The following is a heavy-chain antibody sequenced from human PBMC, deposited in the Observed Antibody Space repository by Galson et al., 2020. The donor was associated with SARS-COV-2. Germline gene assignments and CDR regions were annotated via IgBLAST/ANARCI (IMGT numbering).Heavy chain of an antibody. CDR2: IYSEGSST. J-gene: IGHJ4*02. Sequence: ALHGESLKLSCAASGFTFSSYWMPWVRQAPGKGLVWVSRIYSEGSSTSYADSVKRRFTISGDNAKHTLYLQMNSLRAEDTAVYYCARGDMGNEYVVYWGQGTLVTVSS. CDR1: GFTFSSYW. V-gene: IGHV3-74*01. D-gene: IGHD7-27*01. CDR3: ARGDMGNEYVVY.